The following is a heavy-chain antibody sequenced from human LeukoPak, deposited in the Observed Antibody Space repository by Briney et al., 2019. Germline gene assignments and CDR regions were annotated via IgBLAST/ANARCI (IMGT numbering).Heavy chain of an antibody. CDR1: GFTFSSYS. V-gene: IGHV3-30*04. D-gene: IGHD3-3*01. J-gene: IGHJ4*02. CDR2: ISYDGSSK. CDR3: AKANSITIFGVISPVDY. Sequence: GGSLRLSCAASGFTFSSYSLHWVRQAPGKGLEWVAVISYDGSSKYYADTVKGRFTISRDNAKNTLYLQMNSLRAEDTAVYYCAKANSITIFGVISPVDYWGQGTLVTVSS.